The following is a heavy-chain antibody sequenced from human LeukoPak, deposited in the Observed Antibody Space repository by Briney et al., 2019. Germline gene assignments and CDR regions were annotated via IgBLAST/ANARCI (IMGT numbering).Heavy chain of an antibody. CDR3: AKRGGQWFGDY. J-gene: IGHJ4*02. CDR1: GFTFSTYE. V-gene: IGHV3-48*03. D-gene: IGHD3-10*01. Sequence: GGSLRLSCAASGFTFSTYEMNWVRQAPGQGLEWVSYITRSGTTIYYADSLKGRFTISRDNSRDTLYLQMNSLRVDDTAVYYCAKRGGQWFGDYWGQGTLVTVSS. CDR2: ITRSGTTI.